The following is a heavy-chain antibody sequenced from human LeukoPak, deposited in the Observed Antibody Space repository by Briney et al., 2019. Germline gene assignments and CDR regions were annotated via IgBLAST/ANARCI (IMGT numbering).Heavy chain of an antibody. Sequence: GGSLRLSCATSGFTFSHHWMPWVRQAPGKGLEWVDNIKQDGSEKYYVDSVKGRFTISRDNAKNSLYRQMNSLRAEDTAVYYCARWETYSSSWLGAFDIWGQGTMVTVSS. CDR3: ARWETYSSSWLGAFDI. V-gene: IGHV3-7*05. J-gene: IGHJ3*02. CDR1: GFTFSHHW. D-gene: IGHD6-13*01. CDR2: IKQDGSEK.